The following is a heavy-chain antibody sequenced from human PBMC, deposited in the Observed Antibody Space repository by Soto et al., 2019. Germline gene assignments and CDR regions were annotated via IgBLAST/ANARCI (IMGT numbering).Heavy chain of an antibody. CDR2: VYYTGST. Sequence: SETLSLTCSVSGGSISGSYWSWIRQSPGKGLEWLGYVYYTGSTNYSPSLRSRVSISVDTSKNEFSLRLSSVTAADTAVYFCARSVAVPGAHIDYWGQGTQLTVSS. CDR1: GGSISGSY. J-gene: IGHJ4*02. D-gene: IGHD6-19*01. CDR3: ARSVAVPGAHIDY. V-gene: IGHV4-59*01.